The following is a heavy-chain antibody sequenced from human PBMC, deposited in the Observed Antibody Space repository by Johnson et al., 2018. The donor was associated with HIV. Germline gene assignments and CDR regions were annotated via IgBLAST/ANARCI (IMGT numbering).Heavy chain of an antibody. V-gene: IGHV3-30-3*01. CDR1: GFTFSSYA. Sequence: QVQLVESGGGVVQPGRSLRLSCAASGFTFSSYAMHWVRQAPGKGLEWVAVISYDGSNKYYADSVKGRLTISRDNSQNTLYLQMNRLRAEDTAVYYCAKDRVDTAMVANAFDIWGQGTMVTVSS. D-gene: IGHD5-18*01. CDR3: AKDRVDTAMVANAFDI. J-gene: IGHJ3*02. CDR2: ISYDGSNK.